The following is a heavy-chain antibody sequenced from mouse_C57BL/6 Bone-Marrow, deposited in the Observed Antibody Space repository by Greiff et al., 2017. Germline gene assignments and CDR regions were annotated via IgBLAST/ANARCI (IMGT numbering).Heavy chain of an antibody. V-gene: IGHV1-72*01. Sequence: QVQLQQPGAELVKPGASVKLSCKASGYTFTSYWMHWVKQRPGRGLEWIGRNDPNSGGTKYNEKFKSKATLTVDKPSSTAYMQLSSLTSEDSAVYYCARGAYYYGSSYFDYWGQGTTLTVSS. CDR3: ARGAYYYGSSYFDY. CDR2: NDPNSGGT. J-gene: IGHJ2*01. D-gene: IGHD1-1*01. CDR1: GYTFTSYW.